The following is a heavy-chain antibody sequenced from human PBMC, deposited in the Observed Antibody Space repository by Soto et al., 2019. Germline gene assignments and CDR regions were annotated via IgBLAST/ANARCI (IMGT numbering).Heavy chain of an antibody. V-gene: IGHV3-9*01. Sequence: EVQLVESGGGLVQPGRSLRLSCAASGFSFDEYGMHWVRQGPGKGLEWVSGISWNSGTIVYADSVKGRFTISRDNAEYSLHLEMNSLGAEDTALYYCVKGYCSSAKCYTYSYMDVCGKGITVTVSS. CDR2: ISWNSGTI. D-gene: IGHD2-2*01. CDR1: GFSFDEYG. J-gene: IGHJ6*03. CDR3: VKGYCSSAKCYTYSYMDV.